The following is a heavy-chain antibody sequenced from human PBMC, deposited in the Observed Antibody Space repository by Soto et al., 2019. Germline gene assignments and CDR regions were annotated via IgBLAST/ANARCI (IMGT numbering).Heavy chain of an antibody. Sequence: PVELMKVSCRGPGYSCSSYWSGWVRQMPGKGLEWMGIIYPGDSDTRYSPSFQGQVTISADKSTSTAYLQWSSLKASDTAMYYCARSDYYLASWGQGTLVTVSS. CDR2: IYPGDSDT. J-gene: IGHJ4*01. V-gene: IGHV5-51*01. CDR1: GYSCSSYW. CDR3: ARSDYYLAS.